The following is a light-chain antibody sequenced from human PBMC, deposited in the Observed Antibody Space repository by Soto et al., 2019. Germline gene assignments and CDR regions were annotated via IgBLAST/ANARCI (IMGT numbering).Light chain of an antibody. Sequence: ILVPHSPSPMSASVGDRVTMTCRASQGIESSCAWYQEKPGKAPKLLIYAASSLQSGVPSRFSGSGSGTDFTLTISSLQPEDFATYYCQQLHDYPITFGQGTRLEIK. CDR3: QQLHDYPIT. V-gene: IGKV1-9*01. J-gene: IGKJ5*01. CDR2: AAS. CDR1: QGIESS.